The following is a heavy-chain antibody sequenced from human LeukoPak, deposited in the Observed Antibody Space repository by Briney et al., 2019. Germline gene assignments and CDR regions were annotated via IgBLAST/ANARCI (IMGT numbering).Heavy chain of an antibody. CDR2: ISGSGGGT. CDR3: AKDLGRYRNNYFDY. CDR1: RFTFNSYA. V-gene: IGHV3-23*01. J-gene: IGHJ4*02. D-gene: IGHD1-26*01. Sequence: GGSLRLSCAASRFTFNSYAMRWVRQAPEKGLEWVATISGSGGGTYYADSVKGRFTISRDDSKNTLYLQMNSLRAEDTAVYYCAKDLGRYRNNYFDYWGQGTLVTVSS.